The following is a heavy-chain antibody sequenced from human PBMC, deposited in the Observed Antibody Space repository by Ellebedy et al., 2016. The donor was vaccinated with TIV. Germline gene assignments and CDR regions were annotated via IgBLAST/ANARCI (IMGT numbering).Heavy chain of an antibody. V-gene: IGHV4-39*07. Sequence: SETLSLXXTVSGGSISSSSYYWGWIRQPPGKGLEWIGSIYYSGSTYYNPSLKSRVTISVDTSKNQFSLKLSSVTAADTAVYCCARDHEGDYGDPQWYFDYWGQGTLVTVSS. CDR1: GGSISSSSYY. CDR3: ARDHEGDYGDPQWYFDY. D-gene: IGHD4-17*01. J-gene: IGHJ4*02. CDR2: IYYSGST.